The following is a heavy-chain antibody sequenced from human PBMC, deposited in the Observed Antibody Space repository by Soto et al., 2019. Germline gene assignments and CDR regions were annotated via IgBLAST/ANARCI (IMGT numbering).Heavy chain of an antibody. CDR2: IYYSGST. V-gene: IGHV4-31*03. D-gene: IGHD3-22*01. CDR3: ARASDYYDSSGLDY. Sequence: SETLSLTCTVSGGSISSGGYYWSWIRQHPGKGLEWIGYIYYSGSTYYNPSLKSRVTISVDTSKNQFSLKLSSVTAADTAVYYCARASDYYDSSGLDYWGQGTLVTVYS. J-gene: IGHJ4*02. CDR1: GGSISSGGYY.